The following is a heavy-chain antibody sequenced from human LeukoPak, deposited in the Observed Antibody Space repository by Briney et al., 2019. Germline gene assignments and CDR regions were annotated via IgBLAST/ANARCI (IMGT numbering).Heavy chain of an antibody. J-gene: IGHJ4*02. D-gene: IGHD6-13*01. V-gene: IGHV4-61*01. CDR1: GYSISSGYY. CDR2: TYYTGNT. CDR3: ARVLHPQSSSWFIDY. Sequence: PSETLSLTCTVSGYSISSGYYWGWIRQPPGKGLEWIGYTYYTGNTNYNLSLKSRVNISVDTSRNQFSLKLSSMTAADTAVYYCARVLHPQSSSWFIDYWGQGIPVTVSS.